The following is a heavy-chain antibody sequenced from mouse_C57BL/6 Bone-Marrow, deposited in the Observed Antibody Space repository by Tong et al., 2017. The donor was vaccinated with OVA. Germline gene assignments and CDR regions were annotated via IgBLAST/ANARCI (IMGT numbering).Heavy chain of an antibody. Sequence: VQLQESGPGLVAPSQSLSITCTVSGFSLTSYGVDWVRQSPGKGLEWLGVIWGVGSTNYNSALKSRLSISKDNSKSQVFLKMNSLQTDDTAMYYCVSDYYGSSTAWFAYWGQGTLVTVSA. CDR1: GFSLTSYG. V-gene: IGHV2-6*01. D-gene: IGHD1-1*01. CDR3: VSDYYGSSTAWFAY. J-gene: IGHJ3*01. CDR2: IWGVGST.